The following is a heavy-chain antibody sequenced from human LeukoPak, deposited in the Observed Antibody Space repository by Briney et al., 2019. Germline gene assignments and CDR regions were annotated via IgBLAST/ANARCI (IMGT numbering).Heavy chain of an antibody. D-gene: IGHD2-15*01. Sequence: GGSLRLSCAASGFTFSSYWMTWVRQAPGKGLEWVGRIKSKTDGGTTDYAAPVKGRFTISRDDSKNTLYLQMNTLKTEDTAVYYCSTGAATGFDYWGQGTLVTVSS. CDR1: GFTFSSYW. V-gene: IGHV3-15*01. CDR2: IKSKTDGGTT. J-gene: IGHJ4*02. CDR3: STGAATGFDY.